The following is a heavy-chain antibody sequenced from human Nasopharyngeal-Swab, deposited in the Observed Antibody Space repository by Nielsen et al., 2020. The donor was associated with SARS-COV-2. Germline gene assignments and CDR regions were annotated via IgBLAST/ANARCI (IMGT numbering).Heavy chain of an antibody. CDR2: INGRGGT. D-gene: IGHD3-22*01. Sequence: GESLKISCSASGFFFSSNAMHWVRQAPGKGLEWVSAINGRGGTYYADSVRGRFTISRDNSMDTVYLQMNGLRAEDTAVYYCAQDYIEEVYLDSRSYFPFDHWGQGTLVTVSS. CDR3: AQDYIEEVYLDSRSYFPFDH. J-gene: IGHJ4*02. CDR1: GFFFSSNA. V-gene: IGHV3-23*01.